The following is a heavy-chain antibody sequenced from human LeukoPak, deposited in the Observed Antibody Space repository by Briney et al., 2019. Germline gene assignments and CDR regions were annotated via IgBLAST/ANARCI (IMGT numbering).Heavy chain of an antibody. Sequence: KPSETLSLTCSVSGDSISSFYWGWIRQPPGKGLEWIGYIYYSGTTYYNPSLMSRLTISVDTSKNQFSLNLSSVTAADTAVYYCARYSGASEAGWLDPWGQGTLVTVSS. V-gene: IGHV4-59*06. CDR2: IYYSGTT. D-gene: IGHD1-26*01. CDR1: GDSISSFY. CDR3: ARYSGASEAGWLDP. J-gene: IGHJ5*02.